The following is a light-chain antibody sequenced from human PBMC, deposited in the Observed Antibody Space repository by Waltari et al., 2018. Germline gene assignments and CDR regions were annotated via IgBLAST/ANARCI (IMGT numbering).Light chain of an antibody. CDR3: QKYDFLPAT. V-gene: IGKV3-20*01. CDR2: HAS. J-gene: IGKJ1*01. CDR1: QGVGKY. Sequence: EIVLTQSPGTLSLSPGERATLSCRASQGVGKYLAWYQQRPGQAPRHLLYHASIRATGIPDRFSGSGYGTDFSLTISRLDPEDFAVYYCQKYDFLPATFGQGTTVEIK.